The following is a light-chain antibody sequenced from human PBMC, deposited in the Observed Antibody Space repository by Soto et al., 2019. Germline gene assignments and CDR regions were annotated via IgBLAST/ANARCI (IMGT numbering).Light chain of an antibody. CDR2: AAS. J-gene: IGKJ2*01. V-gene: IGKV1-39*01. CDR1: QSIRSY. Sequence: DIQMTQSPSSLSASVGDRVTITCRASQSIRSYLNWYQQKPGEAPKFLIFAASTLQSGVPSRFSGGGSGTHFTLTISSLQPEEFATYYCQQSYSTPRTFGQGTKLDIK. CDR3: QQSYSTPRT.